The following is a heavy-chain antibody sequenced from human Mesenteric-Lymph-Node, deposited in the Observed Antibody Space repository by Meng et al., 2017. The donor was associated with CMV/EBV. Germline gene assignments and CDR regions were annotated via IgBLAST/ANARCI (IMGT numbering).Heavy chain of an antibody. J-gene: IGHJ4*02. D-gene: IGHD4-23*01. CDR1: GGSFSGYY. Sequence: QVQLQHVGAGLLKPSETMSLTRAVYGGSFSGYYWSWIRQPPGKGLEWIGEINHSGSTNYNPSLKSRVTISVDTSKNQFSLKLSSVTAADTAVYYCARHQRWLKSEGGFNYWGQGTLVTVSS. CDR3: ARHQRWLKSEGGFNY. CDR2: INHSGST. V-gene: IGHV4-34*01.